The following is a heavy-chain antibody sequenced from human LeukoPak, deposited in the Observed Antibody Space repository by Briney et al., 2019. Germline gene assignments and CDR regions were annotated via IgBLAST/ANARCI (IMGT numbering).Heavy chain of an antibody. V-gene: IGHV3-30*02. CDR3: AKDSGGNQFSYYMDV. J-gene: IGHJ6*03. CDR2: IWYDGSNK. D-gene: IGHD4-23*01. Sequence: PGGSLRLSCAASGFTFSNYGIHWVRQAPGKGLEWVAFIWYDGSNKYYADSVKGRFTISRDNSKNTLYLQMNSLRAEDTTVYYCAKDSGGNQFSYYMDVWSKGTTVTVSS. CDR1: GFTFSNYG.